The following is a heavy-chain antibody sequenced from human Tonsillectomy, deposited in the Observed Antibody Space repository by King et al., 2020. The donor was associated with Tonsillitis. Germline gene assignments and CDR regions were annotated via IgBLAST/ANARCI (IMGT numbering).Heavy chain of an antibody. J-gene: IGHJ4*02. CDR3: ARDPYYYDSSGYYAKYYFDY. CDR2: INPSGGST. CDR1: GYTFTSYY. V-gene: IGHV1-46*01. Sequence: QLVQSGAEVKKPGASVKVSCKASGYTFTSYYMHWVRQAPGQGLEWMEIINPSGGSTSYAQKFQGRVTMTRDTSTSTVYMELSSLRSEDTAVYYCARDPYYYDSSGYYAKYYFDYWGQGTLVTVSS. D-gene: IGHD3-22*01.